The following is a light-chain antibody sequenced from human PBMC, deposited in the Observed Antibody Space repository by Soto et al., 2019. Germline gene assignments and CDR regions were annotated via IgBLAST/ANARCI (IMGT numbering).Light chain of an antibody. CDR3: HQRGSWPRGT. J-gene: IGKJ1*01. CDR1: HSVSSY. V-gene: IGKV3-11*01. CDR2: DAS. Sequence: EIVLTQSPGALSFSPGEACTRSFSASHSVSSYLAWYQQKPGQAPRLLIYDASNRATGIPARFSGSGSGTDFTLTISSLEPEDFAVYYCHQRGSWPRGTFGQGTKVDI.